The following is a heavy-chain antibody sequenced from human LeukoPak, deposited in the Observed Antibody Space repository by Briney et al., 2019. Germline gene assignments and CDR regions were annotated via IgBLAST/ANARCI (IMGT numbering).Heavy chain of an antibody. CDR1: GFIFSNAW. CDR2: IYTSGST. Sequence: PGGSLRLSCAASGFIFSNAWMTWVRQAPGKGLEWIGRIYTSGSTNYNPSLKSRVTMSVDTSKNQFSLKLSSVTAADTAVYYCARKRLYYYDLWGQGTMVTVSS. D-gene: IGHD3-22*01. J-gene: IGHJ3*01. V-gene: IGHV4-4*07. CDR3: ARKRLYYYDL.